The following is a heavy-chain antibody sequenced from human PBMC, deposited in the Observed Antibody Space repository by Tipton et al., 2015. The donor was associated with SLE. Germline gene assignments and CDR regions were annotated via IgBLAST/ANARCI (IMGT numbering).Heavy chain of an antibody. Sequence: SLRLSCAASGFTFSSYAMQWVRQAPDKGLEWVAVISYDGSNKYHVDSVKGRFSISRDNSKNTLYLQMNSLRAEDTAVYYCARDGEMSIFGVVIRWYFDLWGRGTLVTVSS. CDR3: ARDGEMSIFGVVIRWYFDL. D-gene: IGHD3-3*01. J-gene: IGHJ2*01. CDR2: ISYDGSNK. CDR1: GFTFSSYA. V-gene: IGHV3-30*04.